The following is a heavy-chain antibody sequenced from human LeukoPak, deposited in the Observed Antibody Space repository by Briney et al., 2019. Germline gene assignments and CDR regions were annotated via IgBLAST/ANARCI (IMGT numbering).Heavy chain of an antibody. J-gene: IGHJ4*02. D-gene: IGHD2-2*01. CDR1: GFTFSSYA. Sequence: GGSLRLSCAASGFTFSSYAMHWVRQAPGKGLEYVSAISSNGGSTYYANSVKGRFTISRDNSKNTLYLQMGSLRAEDMAVYYCARDLRGDIVVVPAAPDYWGQGTLVTVSS. V-gene: IGHV3-64*01. CDR3: ARDLRGDIVVVPAAPDY. CDR2: ISSNGGST.